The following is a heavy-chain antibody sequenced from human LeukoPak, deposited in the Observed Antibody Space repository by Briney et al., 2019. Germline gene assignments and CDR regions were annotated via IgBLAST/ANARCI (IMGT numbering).Heavy chain of an antibody. J-gene: IGHJ5*02. D-gene: IGHD3-3*01. Sequence: AESLKISGKGSGYSFTSYWIGWVRQMPGKGLERMGFVYPGDSDTRYSPSFEGQVAIYADKCISTAYLQWSSLKASDTAMYYCARVDAIFGENWFDPWGQGTLVNVSS. V-gene: IGHV5-51*01. CDR1: GYSFTSYW. CDR3: ARVDAIFGENWFDP. CDR2: VYPGDSDT.